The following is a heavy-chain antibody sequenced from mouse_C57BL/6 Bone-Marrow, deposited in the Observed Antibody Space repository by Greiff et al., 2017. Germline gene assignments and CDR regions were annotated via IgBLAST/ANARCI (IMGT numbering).Heavy chain of an antibody. J-gene: IGHJ3*01. Sequence: VQLQQSGAELARPGASVKLSCKASGYTFTSYGISWVKQRTGQGLEWIGEIYPRSGNTYYNEKFKGKATLTADKSSSTAYMELRSLTSEDSAVYFCERLRAWFAYWGQGTLVTVSA. CDR2: IYPRSGNT. CDR1: GYTFTSYG. CDR3: ERLRAWFAY. V-gene: IGHV1-81*01. D-gene: IGHD1-1*01.